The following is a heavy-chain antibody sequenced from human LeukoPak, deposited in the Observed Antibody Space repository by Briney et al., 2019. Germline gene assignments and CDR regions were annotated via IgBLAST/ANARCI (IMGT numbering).Heavy chain of an antibody. J-gene: IGHJ4*02. CDR2: MFYSGST. V-gene: IGHV4-39*01. D-gene: IGHD3-22*01. Sequence: SETLSLTCTVSGGSISSSNYYWGWLRQPPGKRLEWIGSMFYSGSTYYNPSLKSRVTISVDTSKNQFSLKLSSVTAADTAVYYCARYYYDSSGYYYPDYWGQGTLVTVSS. CDR1: GGSISSSNYY. CDR3: ARYYYDSSGYYYPDY.